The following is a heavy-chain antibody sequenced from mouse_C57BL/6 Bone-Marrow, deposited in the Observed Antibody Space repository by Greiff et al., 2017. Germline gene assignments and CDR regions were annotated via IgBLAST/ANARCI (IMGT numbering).Heavy chain of an antibody. V-gene: IGHV5-9*01. CDR3: SRQVTTVLATKYFDV. CDR2: ISGGGGNT. CDR1: GFTFSSDT. D-gene: IGHD1-1*01. J-gene: IGHJ1*03. Sequence: EVKLQESGGGLVKPGGSLKLSCAASGFTFSSDTMSWVRQTPEKRLQGVAAISGGGGNTYYPDSVKGRFTISRDNDKNILYLQMSSLRSEDTALYYCSRQVTTVLATKYFDVWGTGTTVTVSS.